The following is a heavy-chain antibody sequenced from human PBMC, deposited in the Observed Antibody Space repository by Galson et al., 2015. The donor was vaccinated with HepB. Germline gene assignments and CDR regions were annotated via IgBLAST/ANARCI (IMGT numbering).Heavy chain of an antibody. CDR1: GFTFSSYA. CDR2: ITDDGGDT. D-gene: IGHD6-6*01. Sequence: LRLSCAASGFTFSSYAMSWVRQAPGKGLEWVSAITDDGGDTYHADSVKGRFTISRDNSEKTLHLQMNSLRADDTAVYYCAKGSSAGRPYYFDYWGQGTLVTVSS. V-gene: IGHV3-23*01. J-gene: IGHJ4*02. CDR3: AKGSSAGRPYYFDY.